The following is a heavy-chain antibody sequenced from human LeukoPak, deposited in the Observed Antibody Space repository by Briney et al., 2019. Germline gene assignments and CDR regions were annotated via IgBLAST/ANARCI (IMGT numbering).Heavy chain of an antibody. CDR1: GFIFDKSW. V-gene: IGHV3-7*01. CDR3: ARDRDTATFDY. Sequence: GGSLRLSCAASGFIFDKSWMSWVRQAPGKGLEWVADIKPDGSETYYKESVKGRFTISRDNSKNTLYLQMNSLRAEDAAVYYCARDRDTATFDYWGQGTLVTVSS. CDR2: IKPDGSET. J-gene: IGHJ4*02. D-gene: IGHD5-18*01.